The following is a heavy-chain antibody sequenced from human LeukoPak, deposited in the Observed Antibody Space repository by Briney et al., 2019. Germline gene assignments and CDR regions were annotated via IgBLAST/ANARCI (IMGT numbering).Heavy chain of an antibody. CDR1: GFTFSSYG. D-gene: IGHD6-19*01. CDR2: INWNGGST. CDR3: ARSSVTGAFDI. J-gene: IGHJ3*02. Sequence: GGSLRLSCAASGFTFSSYGMSWVRQAPGKGLEWVSGINWNGGSTGYADSVKGRFTISRDNAKNSLYLQMNSLRAEDTALYHCARSSVTGAFDIWGQGTMVTVSS. V-gene: IGHV3-20*01.